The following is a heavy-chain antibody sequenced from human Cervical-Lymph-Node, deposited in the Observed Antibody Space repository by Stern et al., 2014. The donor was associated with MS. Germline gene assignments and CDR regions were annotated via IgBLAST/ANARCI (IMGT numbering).Heavy chain of an antibody. V-gene: IGHV5-51*01. CDR3: ARPLRGINNAFDA. J-gene: IGHJ3*01. D-gene: IGHD3-10*01. CDR2: IYPEDSDT. Sequence: EVQLVQSGGEVKKAGESLKISCKGSGYSFSNTWIGWVRQMPGQGLEWMGFIYPEDSDTRYSPSFQGQVSISADTSISTTYLHWGSLKASDTAMYFCARPLRGINNAFDAWGQGTMVTVYS. CDR1: GYSFSNTW.